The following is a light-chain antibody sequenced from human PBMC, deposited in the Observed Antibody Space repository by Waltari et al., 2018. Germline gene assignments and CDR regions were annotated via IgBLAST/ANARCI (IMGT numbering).Light chain of an antibody. CDR3: QQRSNWPSIT. J-gene: IGKJ5*01. Sequence: TLSCRASQSVSTYLAWYQQKPGQAPRLLIYDASNRATGIPARFSGSGSGTDFTLTISSLEPEDFAVYYCQQRSNWPSITFGQGTRLEIK. V-gene: IGKV3-11*01. CDR1: QSVSTY. CDR2: DAS.